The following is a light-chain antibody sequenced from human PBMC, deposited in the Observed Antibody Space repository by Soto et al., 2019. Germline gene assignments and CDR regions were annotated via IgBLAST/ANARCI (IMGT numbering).Light chain of an antibody. CDR3: AAWVDSLNAVV. CDR1: SPNIGSHT. Sequence: QSVLTQPPSPSGTPGQRVTISCSGSSPNIGSHTVNWYQQLPGTAPKLLIYSNDQRPSGVPDRFSGSKSGTSASLAISGLQSEDEADYYCAAWVDSLNAVVFGGGTKLTLL. V-gene: IGLV1-44*01. CDR2: SND. J-gene: IGLJ2*01.